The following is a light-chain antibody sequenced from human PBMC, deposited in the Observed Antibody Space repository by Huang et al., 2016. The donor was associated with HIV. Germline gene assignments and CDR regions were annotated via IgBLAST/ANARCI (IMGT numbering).Light chain of an antibody. CDR3: QQSYRNPFT. CDR1: QSISNY. V-gene: IGKV1-39*01. J-gene: IGKJ3*01. Sequence: DIQMAQSPSSLSASVGDRVTITCRASQSISNYLNWYQQKPGKAPNLLSYAASSLQGGVPSRFSGSGSGTDCTLTISSLQPEDFATYYCQQSYRNPFTFGPGTKVDIK. CDR2: AAS.